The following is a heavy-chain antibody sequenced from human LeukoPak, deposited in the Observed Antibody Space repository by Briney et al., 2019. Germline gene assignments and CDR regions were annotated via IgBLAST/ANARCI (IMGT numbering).Heavy chain of an antibody. V-gene: IGHV3-23*01. J-gene: IGHJ5*02. CDR2: ISGRGGST. D-gene: IGHD6-13*01. CDR3: AKPSAAGTWYKYWCHP. CDR1: GFTFSSYA. Sequence: GGSLRLSCAASGFTFSSYAMSWVRHAPGKGLEWVSAISGRGGSTDSADSVKRRFPISRDNSKNTLYLQMNSLRDEDTAVYYCAKPSAAGTWYKYWCHPWGQGPRVSVSS.